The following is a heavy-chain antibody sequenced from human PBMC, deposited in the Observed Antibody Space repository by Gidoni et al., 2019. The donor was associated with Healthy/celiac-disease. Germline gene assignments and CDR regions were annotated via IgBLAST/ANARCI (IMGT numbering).Heavy chain of an antibody. J-gene: IGHJ4*02. D-gene: IGHD3-22*01. V-gene: IGHV3-23*01. CDR2: ISGSGGST. CDR1: GFNISRYA. Sequence: EVQLLESEGGLVQPGGSLRLPCAASGFNISRYAMSWVRRAPGKGLGWVSAISGSGGSTYYADSVKGRFTIYRDNPKNTLYLQMNSLRAEDTAVYYCAKDQNMNSYDSSVYWGQGTLVTVSS. CDR3: AKDQNMNSYDSSVY.